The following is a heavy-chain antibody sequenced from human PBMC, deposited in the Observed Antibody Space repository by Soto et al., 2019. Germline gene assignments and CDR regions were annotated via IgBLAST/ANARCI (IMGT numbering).Heavy chain of an antibody. CDR3: AGDRTP. V-gene: IGHV4-30-2*01. CDR2: IYHSGST. J-gene: IGHJ5*02. CDR1: GGSISSGGYS. Sequence: QLQLQESGSGLVKPSQTLSLTCAVSGGSISSGGYSWSWIRQPPGKGLEWMGYIYHSGSTYYNPALNSRVTISVDKSEDQVALKLGCGTAAETAVYYCAGDRTPWGQGTLVTVSS.